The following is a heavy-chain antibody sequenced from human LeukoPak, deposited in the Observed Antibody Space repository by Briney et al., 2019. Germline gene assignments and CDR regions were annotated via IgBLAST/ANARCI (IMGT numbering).Heavy chain of an antibody. CDR1: GFTFDDYG. J-gene: IGHJ5*02. D-gene: IGHD2-15*01. V-gene: IGHV3-20*04. Sequence: GGSLRLSCAASGFTFDDYGMSWVRQAPGKGLEWVSGINWNGGSTGYADSVKGRFTISRDNAKNSLYLQMNSLGAEDTALYYCARAQKVVVVVAATPFEFNWFDPWGQGTLVTVSS. CDR2: INWNGGST. CDR3: ARAQKVVVVVAATPFEFNWFDP.